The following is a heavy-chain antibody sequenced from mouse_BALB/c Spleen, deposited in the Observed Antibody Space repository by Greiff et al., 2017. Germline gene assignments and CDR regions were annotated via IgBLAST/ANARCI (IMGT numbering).Heavy chain of an antibody. D-gene: IGHD2-10*02. CDR2: IYPGDGDT. CDR1: GYTFTSYW. Sequence: VKLQESGAELARPGASVKLSCKASGYTFTSYWMQWVKQRPGQGLEWIGAIYPGDGDTRYTQKFKGKATLTADKSSSTAYMQLSSLASEDSAVYYCARGEYGNYEGTWFAYWGQGTLVTVSA. CDR3: ARGEYGNYEGTWFAY. V-gene: IGHV1-87*01. J-gene: IGHJ3*01.